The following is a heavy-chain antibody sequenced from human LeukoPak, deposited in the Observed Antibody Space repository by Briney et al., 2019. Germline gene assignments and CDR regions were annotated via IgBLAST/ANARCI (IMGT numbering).Heavy chain of an antibody. D-gene: IGHD4-17*01. Sequence: QPGGSLRLSCAASGFTFSSYAMSWVRQAPGKGLEWVSAISGSGGSTYYADSVKGRFTISRDNSKNTLYLQMNSLRAENTAVYYCARGGYGDYAAAFDIWGQGTMVTVSS. CDR1: GFTFSSYA. CDR3: ARGGYGDYAAAFDI. V-gene: IGHV3-23*01. J-gene: IGHJ3*02. CDR2: ISGSGGST.